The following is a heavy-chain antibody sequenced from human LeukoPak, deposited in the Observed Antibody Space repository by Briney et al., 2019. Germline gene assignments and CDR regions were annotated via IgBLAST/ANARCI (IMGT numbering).Heavy chain of an antibody. V-gene: IGHV3-53*01. D-gene: IGHD6-13*01. CDR2: IYSGGGT. CDR3: ARKSLGIVAAGTFFGS. J-gene: IGHJ5*02. Sequence: HAGGSLRLSCAASGFTVSSNFVIWVRQAPGKGLEWLSIIYSGGGTDYADSVKGRFTVSRDNSKNTVYLQMNSLRAEGTAMYHCARKSLGIVAAGTFFGSWGQGTLVTVSS. CDR1: GFTVSSNF.